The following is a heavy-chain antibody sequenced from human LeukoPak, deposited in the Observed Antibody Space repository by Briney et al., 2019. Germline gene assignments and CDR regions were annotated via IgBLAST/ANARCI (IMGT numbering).Heavy chain of an antibody. Sequence: GESLKISCKGSEYSFTNYWIGWVRQMPGRGLEWMGTVYPGDSNTRYSPSFQGQVTISADKSISTAYLQWSSLKASDTAMYYCARPGYCTGGNCFYFFDYWGQGTLLTVSS. V-gene: IGHV5-51*01. J-gene: IGHJ4*02. CDR3: ARPGYCTGGNCFYFFDY. CDR2: VYPGDSNT. CDR1: EYSFTNYW. D-gene: IGHD2-15*01.